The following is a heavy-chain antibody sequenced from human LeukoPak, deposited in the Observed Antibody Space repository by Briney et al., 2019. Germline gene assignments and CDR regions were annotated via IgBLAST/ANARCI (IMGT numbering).Heavy chain of an antibody. D-gene: IGHD6-19*01. CDR1: GFTFGSYS. J-gene: IGHJ6*03. Sequence: GGSLRLSCAASGFTFGSYSMTWVRQAPGKGLEWVSLIDSNSNFMNYADSVKGRFTISRDNAKKSLYLEMNSLRAEDTAVYYCAKRGSGWYEDYYYYMDVWGKGTTVTISS. V-gene: IGHV3-21*04. CDR2: IDSNSNFM. CDR3: AKRGSGWYEDYYYYMDV.